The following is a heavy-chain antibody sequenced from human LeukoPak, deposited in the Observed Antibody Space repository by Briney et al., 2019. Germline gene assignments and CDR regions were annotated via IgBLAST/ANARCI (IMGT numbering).Heavy chain of an antibody. J-gene: IGHJ4*02. D-gene: IGHD3-22*01. CDR1: GFTFSSYW. V-gene: IGHV3-20*04. Sequence: PGGSLRLSCAASGFTFSSYWMHWVRQAPGKGLEWVSGINWNGGSTGYADSVKGRFTISRDNAKNSLYLQMNSLRAEDTAVYYCARAATIDYDSSGYYPKWGQGTLVTVSS. CDR3: ARAATIDYDSSGYYPK. CDR2: INWNGGST.